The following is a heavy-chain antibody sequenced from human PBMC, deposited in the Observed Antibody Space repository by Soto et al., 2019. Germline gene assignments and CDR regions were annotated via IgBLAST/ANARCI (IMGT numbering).Heavy chain of an antibody. CDR1: GFTFSSYS. V-gene: IGHV3-21*01. CDR3: ARDRYCSSTCCSHNWFDP. D-gene: IGHD2-2*01. CDR2: ISSSSSYI. Sequence: EVQLVESGGGLVKPGGSLRLSCAASGFTFSSYSMNWVRQAPGKGLEWVSSISSSSSYIYYADSVKGRFTISRDNAKNSLYLQMNSLRAEDTAVYYCARDRYCSSTCCSHNWFDPWGQGTLVIVSS. J-gene: IGHJ5*02.